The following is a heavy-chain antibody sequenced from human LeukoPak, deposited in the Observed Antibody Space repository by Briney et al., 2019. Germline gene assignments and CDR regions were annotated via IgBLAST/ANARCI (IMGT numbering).Heavy chain of an antibody. J-gene: IGHJ4*02. CDR3: AREQWRSGWYDY. V-gene: IGHV6-1*01. D-gene: IGHD6-19*01. Sequence: SQTLSLTCAISGDSVSSTNAAWTWIRQSPSRGLEGLGRTYYRSKWYNDYAVSVKSRITINPDTSKNQFSLQLKSVTPEDTAVYYCAREQWRSGWYDYWGQGTLVTVSS. CDR2: TYYRSKWYN. CDR1: GDSVSSTNAA.